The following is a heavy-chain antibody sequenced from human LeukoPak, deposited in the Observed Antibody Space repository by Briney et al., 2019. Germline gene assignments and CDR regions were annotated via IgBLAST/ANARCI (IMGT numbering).Heavy chain of an antibody. Sequence: GESLRLSCAASGFTFSSYAMSWVRQAPGKGLEWVSAISGGGSSIYYADSVKGRFTVSRDNSKNTLFLQMSSLRAEDTAVYYCAKDNRDYFDYWGQGTLVTVSS. CDR1: GFTFSSYA. V-gene: IGHV3-23*01. CDR3: AKDNRDYFDY. D-gene: IGHD3-16*02. CDR2: ISGGGSSI. J-gene: IGHJ4*02.